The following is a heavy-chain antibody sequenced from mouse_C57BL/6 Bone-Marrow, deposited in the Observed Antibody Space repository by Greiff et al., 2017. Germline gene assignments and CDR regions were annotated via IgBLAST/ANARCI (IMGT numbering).Heavy chain of an antibody. CDR2: ISSGSSTI. CDR1: GFTFSDYG. V-gene: IGHV5-17*01. Sequence: EVLLVESGGGLVKPGGSLKLSCAASGFTFSDYGMHWVRQAPEKGLEWVAYISSGSSTIYYADTVKGRFTISRDNAKNTLFLQMTSLMSEDTAMYYCASRGNGRSYGWYFDVWGTGTTVTVSS. J-gene: IGHJ1*03. CDR3: ASRGNGRSYGWYFDV. D-gene: IGHD1-1*01.